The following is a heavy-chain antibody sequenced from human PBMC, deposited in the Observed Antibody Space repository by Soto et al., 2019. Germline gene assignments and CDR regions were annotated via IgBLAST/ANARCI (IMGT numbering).Heavy chain of an antibody. Sequence: QVQLQESGPGLVKPSETLSLTCTVSGGSVSGGSYCWSWIRQPPGKGLECIGYVYNSGSTTYNPSLTSRVTISVDTSKSQCSLGLSSVTAADTAVYYCARVPLTTYFDLWGRGTLVTVSS. CDR1: GGSVSGGSYC. D-gene: IGHD3-9*01. CDR3: ARVPLTTYFDL. J-gene: IGHJ2*01. CDR2: VYNSGST. V-gene: IGHV4-61*01.